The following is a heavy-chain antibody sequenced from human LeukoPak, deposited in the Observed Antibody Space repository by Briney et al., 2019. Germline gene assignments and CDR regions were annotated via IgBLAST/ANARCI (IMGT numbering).Heavy chain of an antibody. J-gene: IGHJ4*02. Sequence: HPGGSLRLSCAASGFTFSSYSMNWVRQAPGKGLEWVSYISSSSSTIYYADSVKGRFTISRDNAKNSLYLQMNSLRAEDTAVYYCARAGYSSSWTNFDYWGQGTLVTVSS. CDR3: ARAGYSSSWTNFDY. CDR2: ISSSSSTI. V-gene: IGHV3-48*04. D-gene: IGHD6-13*01. CDR1: GFTFSSYS.